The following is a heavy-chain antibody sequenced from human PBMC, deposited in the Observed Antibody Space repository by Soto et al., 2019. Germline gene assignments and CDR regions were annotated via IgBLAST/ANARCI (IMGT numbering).Heavy chain of an antibody. CDR2: IRSRAYGGTT. D-gene: IGHD2-15*01. V-gene: IGHV3-49*03. CDR3: TSNFDIVVVVAATGLHY. CDR1: GVTFGDYA. J-gene: IGHJ4*02. Sequence: GGSLRLSCTASGVTFGDYAMSWFRQAPGKGLEWVGFIRSRAYGGTTEYAASVKGRFTISRDDSKSIAYLQMNSLKTEDTAVYYCTSNFDIVVVVAATGLHYWGQGTLVTVSS.